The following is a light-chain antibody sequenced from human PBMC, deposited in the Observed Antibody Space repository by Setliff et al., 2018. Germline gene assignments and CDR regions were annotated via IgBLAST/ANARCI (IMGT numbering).Light chain of an antibody. CDR3: CSYAGGDTYAI. CDR1: SSDVGAYNY. CDR2: DVS. V-gene: IGLV2-23*02. J-gene: IGLJ2*01. Sequence: QSALTQPASVSGSPGQSITISCTGTSSDVGAYNYVSWYQQHTGKAPKLIIYDVSKRPSGVSNRFSGSKSGNTASLTISGLQAEDEADYYCCSYAGGDTYAIFGGGTKVTVL.